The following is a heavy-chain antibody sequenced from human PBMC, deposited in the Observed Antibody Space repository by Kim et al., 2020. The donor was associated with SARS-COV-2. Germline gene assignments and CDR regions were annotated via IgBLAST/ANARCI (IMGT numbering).Heavy chain of an antibody. Sequence: DSVEGPFTISRDNSQNTVYLQMNGLRAEDTAVDYCAKDPGDDYSDQLDYWGQGTLVTVSS. D-gene: IGHD4-4*01. CDR3: AKDPGDDYSDQLDY. J-gene: IGHJ4*02. V-gene: IGHV3-23*01.